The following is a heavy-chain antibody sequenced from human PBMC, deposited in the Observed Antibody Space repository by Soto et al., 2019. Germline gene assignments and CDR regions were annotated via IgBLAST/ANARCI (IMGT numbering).Heavy chain of an antibody. CDR1: GDSVSSSDFY. D-gene: IGHD2-15*01. CDR3: ARVSKXVAPKDGKSAYFYAMDV. J-gene: IGHJ6*01. Sequence: SVTLSLTCAVSGDSVSSSDFYWTWIRQPPGKPLEWIGYVYSTGTTNYSPSLKSRVDMSVDTSENQFSLKVRSVTAADAAVYFCARVSKXVAPKDGKSAYFYAMDVWGHGTTVTVSS. V-gene: IGHV4-61*08. CDR2: VYSTGTT.